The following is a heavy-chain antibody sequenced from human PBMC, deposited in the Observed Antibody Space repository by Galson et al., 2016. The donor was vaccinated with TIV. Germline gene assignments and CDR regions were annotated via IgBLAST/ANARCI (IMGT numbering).Heavy chain of an antibody. CDR3: ARGSSYYSNYLDV. Sequence: SVKVSCKAFGYTFSDYYIHWVRQAPGQGLEWMGWINPKNGVTTFTQRFRGRVTVTRDTSISTIHMELSSLRSDDTAVYYCARGSSYYSNYLDVWGKGTTVTVSS. CDR2: INPKNGVT. D-gene: IGHD3-3*01. J-gene: IGHJ6*03. CDR1: GYTFSDYY. V-gene: IGHV1-2*02.